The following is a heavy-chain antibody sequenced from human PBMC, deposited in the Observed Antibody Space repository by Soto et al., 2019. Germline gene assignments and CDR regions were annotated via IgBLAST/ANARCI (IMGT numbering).Heavy chain of an antibody. Sequence: HPGGSLRLSCAASGFTFSSYWMSWVRQAPGKGLEWVANIKQDGSQKWYVDSVKGRFTISRDNAKNSLYLQMNSLRAEDTAVYYCARGDYFDSSGPFSEAFDIWGQGTMVTVSS. V-gene: IGHV3-7*04. CDR2: IKQDGSQK. CDR1: GFTFSSYW. J-gene: IGHJ3*02. CDR3: ARGDYFDSSGPFSEAFDI. D-gene: IGHD3-22*01.